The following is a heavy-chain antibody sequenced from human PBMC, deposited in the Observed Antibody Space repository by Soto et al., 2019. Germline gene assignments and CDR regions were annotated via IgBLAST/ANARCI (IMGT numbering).Heavy chain of an antibody. V-gene: IGHV3-64*01. Sequence: EVQLVESGGGLVQPGGSLRLSCAASGFTFSSYAMHWVRQAPGRGLEYVSAISSNGDSTYYGNSVRGRFTISRDNSKNTLYLQMGSLRAEDMALYYCARGSSSWYGPNSYFDLWGRGTLVTVSS. CDR1: GFTFSSYA. J-gene: IGHJ2*01. D-gene: IGHD6-13*01. CDR3: ARGSSSWYGPNSYFDL. CDR2: ISSNGDST.